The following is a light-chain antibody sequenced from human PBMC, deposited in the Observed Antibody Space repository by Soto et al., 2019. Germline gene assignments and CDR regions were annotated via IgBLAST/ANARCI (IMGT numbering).Light chain of an antibody. CDR1: QDIRGA. J-gene: IGKJ5*01. V-gene: IGKV1-13*02. CDR2: DVS. CDR3: QQFNSYPIT. Sequence: AIQVTQSPSSLSASVGDRVTMTCRASQDIRGALAWYQQKSGKPPHLLIYDVSTLEGGVPSRFSGSGSGTEFTLTISSLQPEDFGTYYCQQFNSYPITFGHGTRLEIK.